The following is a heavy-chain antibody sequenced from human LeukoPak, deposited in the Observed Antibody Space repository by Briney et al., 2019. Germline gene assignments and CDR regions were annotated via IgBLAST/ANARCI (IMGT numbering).Heavy chain of an antibody. CDR2: IYHSGST. CDR1: GYSISSGYY. Sequence: SETLSLTCAVSGYSISSGYYWGWIRQPPGKGLEWIGSIYHSGSTYYNPSLKSRVTISVDTSKNQFSLKLSSVTAADTAVYYCARYVIAVAGFSDAFDIWGQGTMVTVSS. V-gene: IGHV4-38-2*01. J-gene: IGHJ3*02. D-gene: IGHD6-19*01. CDR3: ARYVIAVAGFSDAFDI.